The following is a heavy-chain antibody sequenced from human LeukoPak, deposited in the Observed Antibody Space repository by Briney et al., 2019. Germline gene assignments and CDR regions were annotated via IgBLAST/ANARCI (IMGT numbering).Heavy chain of an antibody. CDR1: GGSITSYY. V-gene: IGHV4-59*08. CDR2: IYYSGRT. CDR3: ARQGSRWYEEIDY. D-gene: IGHD6-19*01. Sequence: PSETLSLTCTVSGGSITSYYWSWIRQPPGKGLEWIGYIYYSGRTKYNPSLKSRVTISVDRSKKQFSLRLSSVTAADTAVYYCARQGSRWYEEIDYWGQGTLVTVS. J-gene: IGHJ4*02.